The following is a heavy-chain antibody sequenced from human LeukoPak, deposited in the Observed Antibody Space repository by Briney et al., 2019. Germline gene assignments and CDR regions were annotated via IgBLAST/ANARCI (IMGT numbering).Heavy chain of an antibody. CDR2: INPNSGGT. Sequence: ASVKVSCKASGYTFTGYYMHWVRQAPGQGLEWMGWINPNSGGTNYAQKFQGRVTMTRDTSISTAYMELSRLRSDDTAVYYCARAGYNWNFGWFDPWGQRTLVTVSS. D-gene: IGHD1-7*01. CDR1: GYTFTGYY. V-gene: IGHV1-2*02. CDR3: ARAGYNWNFGWFDP. J-gene: IGHJ5*02.